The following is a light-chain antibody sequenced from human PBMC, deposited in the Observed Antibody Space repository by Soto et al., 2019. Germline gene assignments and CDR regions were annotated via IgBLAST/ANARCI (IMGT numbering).Light chain of an antibody. CDR2: EVT. CDR1: SSAIGDYNY. J-gene: IGLJ1*01. CDR3: SSYXXXGXXXX. V-gene: IGLV2-14*01. Sequence: QSVLTQPASVSGSPGQSITISCTGTSSAIGDYNYVSWHQQHPGKAPKLMIYEVTNRPSGVSNRFSGSKSGNTASLTISGLQAEDEADYYCSSYXXXGXXXXFGT.